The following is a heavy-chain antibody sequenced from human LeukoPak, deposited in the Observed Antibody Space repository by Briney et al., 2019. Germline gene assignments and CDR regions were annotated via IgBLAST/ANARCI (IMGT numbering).Heavy chain of an antibody. CDR1: GFTFSASY. Sequence: GGSLRLSCVASGFTFSASYMTWVRQPPGKGLEWLSYISENSGDTNYADSVKGRFTVSRDNAKNSLYLQMYSLRVEDTAVYYCARDPRTVRIWGQGTLVTVSS. V-gene: IGHV3-11*06. J-gene: IGHJ4*02. CDR2: ISENSGDT. D-gene: IGHD1-1*01. CDR3: ARDPRTVRI.